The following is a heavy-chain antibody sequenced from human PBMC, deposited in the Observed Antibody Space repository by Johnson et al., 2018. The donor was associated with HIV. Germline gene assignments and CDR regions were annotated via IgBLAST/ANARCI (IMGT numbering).Heavy chain of an antibody. CDR2: IKSKTDGGTT. J-gene: IGHJ3*01. CDR1: GFTVSSNY. V-gene: IGHV3-15*01. D-gene: IGHD6-13*01. CDR3: TTRSRSGAFDF. Sequence: VQLVESGGGLIQPGGSLRLSCAASGFTVSSNYMSWVRQAPGKGLEWVGRIKSKTDGGTTDYAAPVKGRFTISRDDSKNTLYLQMNSLKTEDTAVYYCTTRSRSGAFDFLGQGTMVPVSS.